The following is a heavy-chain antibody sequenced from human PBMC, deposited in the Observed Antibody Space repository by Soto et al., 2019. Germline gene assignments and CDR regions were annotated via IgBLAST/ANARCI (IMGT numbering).Heavy chain of an antibody. CDR2: ISSSGSTI. CDR1: GFTFSDYY. V-gene: IGHV3-11*04. CDR3: ATRSYDFWSGYYARAFYYGMDV. Sequence: QVQLVESGGGLVKPGGSLRLSCAASGFTFSDYYMSWIRQAPGKGLEWVSYISSSGSTIYYADSVKGRFTISRDNAKNSLYLQMNSLRAEDTAVYYCATRSYDFWSGYYARAFYYGMDVWGQGTTVTVSS. D-gene: IGHD3-3*01. J-gene: IGHJ6*02.